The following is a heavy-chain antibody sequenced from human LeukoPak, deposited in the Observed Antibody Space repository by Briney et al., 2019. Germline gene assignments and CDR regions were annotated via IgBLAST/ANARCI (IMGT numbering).Heavy chain of an antibody. V-gene: IGHV3-30*02. CDR1: GFTFSDFY. CDR2: IRYDGSIK. Sequence: PGGSLRLSCAASGFTFSDFYMSWIRQAPGKGLEWLAFIRYDGSIKYYADSVKGRLTISRDNSRTTLYLQIDGLRAEDTAVYYCAKFDIWGQGTMVTVSS. J-gene: IGHJ3*02. CDR3: AKFDI.